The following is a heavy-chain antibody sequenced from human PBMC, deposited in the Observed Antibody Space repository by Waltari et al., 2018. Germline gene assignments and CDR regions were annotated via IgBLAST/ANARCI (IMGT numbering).Heavy chain of an antibody. V-gene: IGHV3-30*04. CDR2: ISYNERNI. D-gene: IGHD3-22*01. J-gene: IGHJ6*02. Sequence: QVQLVESGGGVVQPGRSLRLSCAASEFTFGSSAMPWVRQAPGKGLEWVAVISYNERNIYYVDSVKGRFTISRDNSKKMLYLQMNSLRAEDTAVYYCARDYCDRTNCHGMDVWGRGTTVTVSS. CDR3: ARDYCDRTNCHGMDV. CDR1: EFTFGSSA.